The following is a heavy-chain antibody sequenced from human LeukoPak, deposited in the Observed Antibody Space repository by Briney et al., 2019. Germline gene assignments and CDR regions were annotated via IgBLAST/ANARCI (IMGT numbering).Heavy chain of an antibody. CDR3: ARAGLPWSSSSWYLYYYYYGMDV. CDR2: IIPIFGTA. CDR1: GGTFSSYA. J-gene: IGHJ6*02. D-gene: IGHD6-13*01. V-gene: IGHV1-69*13. Sequence: GASVKVSCKASGGTFSSYAISWVRQAPGQGLEWMGGIIPIFGTANYAQKFQGRVTITADESTSTAYMELSSLRSEDTAVYYCARAGLPWSSSSWYLYYYYYGMDVWGQGTTVTVSS.